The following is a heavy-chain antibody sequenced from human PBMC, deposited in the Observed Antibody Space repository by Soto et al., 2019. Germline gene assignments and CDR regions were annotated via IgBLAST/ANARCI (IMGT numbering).Heavy chain of an antibody. CDR2: INAGNGNT. Sequence: ASVKVSCKASGYTFTSYAMHWVRQAPGQRLEWMGWINAGNGNTKYSQKFQGRVTITRDTSASTACMELSSLRSEDTAVYYCAIPPWVSRWAFDIWGQGTMVTVSS. CDR3: AIPPWVSRWAFDI. V-gene: IGHV1-3*01. CDR1: GYTFTSYA. J-gene: IGHJ3*02. D-gene: IGHD2-2*01.